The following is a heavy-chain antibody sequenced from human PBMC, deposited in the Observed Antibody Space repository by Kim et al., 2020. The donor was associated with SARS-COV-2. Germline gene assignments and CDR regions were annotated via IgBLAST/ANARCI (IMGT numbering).Heavy chain of an antibody. Sequence: DSVKGRFTISGDNAKNSQYLQMNSLRAEDTAVYYCARRIVGATTIINFDYWGQGTLVTVSS. J-gene: IGHJ4*02. D-gene: IGHD1-26*01. CDR3: ARRIVGATTIINFDY. V-gene: IGHV3-7*01.